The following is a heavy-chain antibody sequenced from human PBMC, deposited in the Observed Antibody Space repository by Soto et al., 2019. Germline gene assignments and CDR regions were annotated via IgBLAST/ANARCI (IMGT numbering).Heavy chain of an antibody. CDR1: GGTFSSYT. Sequence: QVQLVQSGAEVKKPGSSVKVSCKASGGTFSSYTISWVRQAPGQGLEWMGRIIPILGIAKYAQKFQGRVTINADKSPSTAYMELSSLRSEDTAVYYCARVTYSSSWSDWYFDLWGRGTLVTVSS. V-gene: IGHV1-69*02. J-gene: IGHJ2*01. D-gene: IGHD6-13*01. CDR3: ARVTYSSSWSDWYFDL. CDR2: IIPILGIA.